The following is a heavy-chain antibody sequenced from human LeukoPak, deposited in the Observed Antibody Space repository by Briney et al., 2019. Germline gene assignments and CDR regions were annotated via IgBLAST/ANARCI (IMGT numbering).Heavy chain of an antibody. CDR2: IYYSGNT. D-gene: IGHD6-13*01. V-gene: IGHV4-39*01. CDR1: GCSFSSRGYY. Sequence: SETLSLTCTVSGCSFSSRGYYWGWIRQPPGKGLEWIANIYYSGNTYYNPSLKSRVTISINTSKNQFSLKLSSVTAADTAFYYCARRCQAGMAAAGGVDYWGQGTLVTVSS. CDR3: ARRCQAGMAAAGGVDY. J-gene: IGHJ4*02.